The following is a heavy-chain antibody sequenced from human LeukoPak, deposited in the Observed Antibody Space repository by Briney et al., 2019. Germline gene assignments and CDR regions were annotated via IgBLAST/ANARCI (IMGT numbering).Heavy chain of an antibody. CDR1: GYTITTSY. CDR2: VSAYNGKT. CDR3: ARGGTFYPSIDY. V-gene: IGHV1-18*01. Sequence: GASVKVSCKASGYTITTSYINWVRQAPGQGLEWMGWVSAYNGKTSYAQRFQGRVTMTTDSSTSTAYMDLASLRSDDTAVYYCARGGTFYPSIDYWGQGTLVTVSS. J-gene: IGHJ4*02. D-gene: IGHD1-26*01.